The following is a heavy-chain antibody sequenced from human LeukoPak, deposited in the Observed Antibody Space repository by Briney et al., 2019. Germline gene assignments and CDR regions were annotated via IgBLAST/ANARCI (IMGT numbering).Heavy chain of an antibody. J-gene: IGHJ4*02. CDR1: GFTFSSYG. V-gene: IGHV3-23*01. Sequence: GGSLRLSCAASGFTFSSYGMSWVRQAPGKGLEWVSAISGSGGSTYYADSVKGRFTISRDNSKNTVFLQMNSLRAEDMALYYCAKARFLCSGGSCYSGPLDYWGQGTLVTVSS. CDR3: AKARFLCSGGSCYSGPLDY. D-gene: IGHD2-15*01. CDR2: ISGSGGST.